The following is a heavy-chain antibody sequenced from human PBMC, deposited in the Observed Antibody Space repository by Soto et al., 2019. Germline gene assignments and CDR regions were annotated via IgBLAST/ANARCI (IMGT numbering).Heavy chain of an antibody. CDR3: AREGTDSLDSSGYLAY. D-gene: IGHD3-22*01. Sequence: SETLSLTCTVSGASITRDGYYWTWIRQHPGKGLEWIGYIYYSGATYYNPSLESRVTMSVDTSKNQFSLKLKSVTAADTALYYCAREGTDSLDSSGYLAYWGQGTLVTVSS. J-gene: IGHJ4*02. CDR1: GASITRDGYY. V-gene: IGHV4-31*03. CDR2: IYYSGAT.